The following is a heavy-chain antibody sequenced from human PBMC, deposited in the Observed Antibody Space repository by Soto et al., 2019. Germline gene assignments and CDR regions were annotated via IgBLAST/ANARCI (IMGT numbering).Heavy chain of an antibody. J-gene: IGHJ4*02. CDR2: ISYDGSNK. D-gene: IGHD6-6*01. V-gene: IGHV3-30*18. CDR1: GFTFSNYG. CDR3: AKVRIASRPFFDY. Sequence: GGSLRLSCAASGFTFSNYGMHWVRQAPGKGLEWVAVISYDGSNKYSADSVKGRFTISRDNSKNTLYLQMNSLRAEDTAVYYCAKVRIASRPFFDYWGQGTLVTVSS.